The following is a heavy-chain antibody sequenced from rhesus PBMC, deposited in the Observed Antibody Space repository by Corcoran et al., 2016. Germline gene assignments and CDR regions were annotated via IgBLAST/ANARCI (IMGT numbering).Heavy chain of an antibody. D-gene: IGHD1-14*01. Sequence: QVQLQESGPGLVKPSETLPLTCAVSGASISRDYWNWIRQAPGKGAEWIGRIYGSAGKPDHNPSLMGRVTISRDTSRNYFSLRLTSVTAADTAIYYCTKSSNPNDEFGQWGQGVLVTVSA. CDR1: GASISRDY. J-gene: IGHJ4*01. V-gene: IGHV4S2*01. CDR2: IYGSAGKP. CDR3: TKSSNPNDEFGQ.